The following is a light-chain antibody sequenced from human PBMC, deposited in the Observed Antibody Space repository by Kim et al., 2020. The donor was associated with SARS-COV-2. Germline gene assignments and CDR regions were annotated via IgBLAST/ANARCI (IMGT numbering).Light chain of an antibody. CDR3: QQYNSYSFT. CDR2: KAS. V-gene: IGKV1-5*03. CDR1: QSISSW. J-gene: IGKJ3*01. Sequence: ASVGDRVTITCRASQSISSWLVWYQQKPGKAPKLLIYKASSLESGVPSRFSGSGSGTEFTLTISSLQPDDFATYYCQQYNSYSFTFGPGTKVDIK.